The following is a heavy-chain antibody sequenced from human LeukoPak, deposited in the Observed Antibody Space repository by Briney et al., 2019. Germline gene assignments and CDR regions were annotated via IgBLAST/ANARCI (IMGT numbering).Heavy chain of an antibody. J-gene: IGHJ4*02. CDR2: IYHSGST. Sequence: SETLSLTCTVSGYSISSGYYWGWIRQPPGKGLEWIGSIYHSGSTYYNPSLKSRVTMYIDTSKNQFSLKLSSVTAADTAMYYCAKSNGYGLIDYWGQGTLVTVSS. CDR3: AKSNGYGLIDY. CDR1: GYSISSGYY. V-gene: IGHV4-38-2*02. D-gene: IGHD5-12*01.